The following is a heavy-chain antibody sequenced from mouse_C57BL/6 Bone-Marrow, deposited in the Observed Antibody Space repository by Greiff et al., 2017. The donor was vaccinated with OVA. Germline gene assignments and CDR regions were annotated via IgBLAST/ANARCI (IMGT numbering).Heavy chain of an antibody. V-gene: IGHV3-6*01. CDR2: ISYDGSN. CDR3: ARDYEEDYFDY. Sequence: DVQLVESGPGLVKPSQSLSLTCSVTGYSITSGYYWNWIRQFPGNKLEWMGYISYDGSNNYNPSLKNRISITRDTSKNQFFLKLNSVTTEDTATYYCARDYEEDYFDYWGQGTTLTVSS. D-gene: IGHD1-1*01. J-gene: IGHJ2*01. CDR1: GYSITSGYY.